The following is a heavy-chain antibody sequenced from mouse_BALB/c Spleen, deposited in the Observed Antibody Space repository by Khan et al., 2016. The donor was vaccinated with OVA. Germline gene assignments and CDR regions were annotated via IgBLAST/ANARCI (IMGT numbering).Heavy chain of an antibody. CDR1: GYTFTTAG. CDR3: ARGGAAYYGYGGGAMGY. J-gene: IGHJ4*01. Sequence: QIQLVQSGPELKKSGETVRISCKASGYTFTTAGMQWVQKMPGKGLKWIGWINTHSGVPKYAEDFKGRFAFSLETSASTAYLQITNLKNEDTATYFWARGGAAYYGYGGGAMGYWGQGTSVTVSS. CDR2: INTHSGVP. D-gene: IGHD2-14*01. V-gene: IGHV9-4*02.